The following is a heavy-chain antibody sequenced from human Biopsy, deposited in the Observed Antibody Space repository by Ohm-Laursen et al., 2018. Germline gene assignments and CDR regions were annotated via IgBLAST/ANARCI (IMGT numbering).Heavy chain of an antibody. Sequence: SDTLSLTCPVSGDSISSYYWSWIRQPPGKGLQWIGYVYYTGSTNYNPSLKSRVTISVDTSMNHLSLRLTSVTAADTAVYYCARHAPSYSGSYWRYFDLWGRGTLVTVSS. CDR2: VYYTGST. J-gene: IGHJ2*01. D-gene: IGHD1-26*01. V-gene: IGHV4-59*08. CDR1: GDSISSYY. CDR3: ARHAPSYSGSYWRYFDL.